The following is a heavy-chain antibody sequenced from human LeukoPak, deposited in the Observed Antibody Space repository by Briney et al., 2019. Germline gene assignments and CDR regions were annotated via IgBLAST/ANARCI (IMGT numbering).Heavy chain of an antibody. V-gene: IGHV4-59*01. CDR3: ARLEQYNWNDGNWFDP. CDR1: GGSISSYY. Sequence: SETLSLTCTVSGGSISSYYWSWIRQPPGKGLEWIGYIYYSGSTNYNPSLKSRVTISVDTSKNQFSLKLSSVTAADTAVYYCARLEQYNWNDGNWFDPWGQGTLVTVSS. CDR2: IYYSGST. D-gene: IGHD1-20*01. J-gene: IGHJ5*02.